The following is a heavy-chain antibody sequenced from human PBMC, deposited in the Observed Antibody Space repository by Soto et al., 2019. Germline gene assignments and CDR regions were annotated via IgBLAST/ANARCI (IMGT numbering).Heavy chain of an antibody. CDR2: ISAHNGNT. CDR3: ARGRYGDY. Sequence: QVHLVQSGAEVKKPGASVKVSCKGSGYGFTTYGITWVRQAPGQGLEWMAWISAHNGNTNYAQKLXGXVXXTRDTSTSTAYMELRSLSSDDTAVYYCARGRYGDYWGQGALVTVSS. CDR1: GYGFTTYG. V-gene: IGHV1-18*01. J-gene: IGHJ4*02. D-gene: IGHD1-1*01.